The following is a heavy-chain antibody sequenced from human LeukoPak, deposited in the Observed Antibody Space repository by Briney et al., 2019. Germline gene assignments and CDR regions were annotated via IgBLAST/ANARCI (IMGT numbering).Heavy chain of an antibody. V-gene: IGHV3-11*01. D-gene: IGHD1-7*01. CDR1: GFTFSDYY. CDR3: AKRRGLELLYYYYMDV. J-gene: IGHJ6*03. CDR2: ISNSGSTT. Sequence: GGSLRLSCAASGFTFSDYYMSWIRQAPGKGLEWVSYISNSGSTTYYADSVKGRFTISRDNSKNTLYLQMNSLRAEDTAVYYCAKRRGLELLYYYYMDVWGKGTTVTVSS.